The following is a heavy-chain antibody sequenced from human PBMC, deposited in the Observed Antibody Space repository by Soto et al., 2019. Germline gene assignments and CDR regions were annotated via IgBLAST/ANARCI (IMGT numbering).Heavy chain of an antibody. Sequence: ASVKVSCKAPGYTFTSYCMHWVRQSPGQGLEWMGIINPSGGSTSYAQKFQGRVTMTRDTSTSTVYMELSSLRSEDTAVYYCARVGVHYYYDSSGYLDYWGQGTLVTVSS. CDR1: GYTFTSYC. CDR2: INPSGGST. D-gene: IGHD3-22*01. J-gene: IGHJ4*02. CDR3: ARVGVHYYYDSSGYLDY. V-gene: IGHV1-46*01.